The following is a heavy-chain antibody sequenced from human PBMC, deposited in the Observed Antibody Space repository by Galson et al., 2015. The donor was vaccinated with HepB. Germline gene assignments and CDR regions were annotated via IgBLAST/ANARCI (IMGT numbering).Heavy chain of an antibody. V-gene: IGHV1-69*10. CDR3: ATSARSGSFQSFDY. J-gene: IGHJ4*02. CDR1: GGTFSSYA. Sequence: SVKVSCKASGGTFSSYAISWVRQAPGQGLEWMGGIIPIIGIAHYAQKLQGRVTITADSSTSTAYMEMSSLRSQDTAVYYCATSARSGSFQSFDYWGQGSLVTVSS. D-gene: IGHD1-26*01. CDR2: IIPIIGIA.